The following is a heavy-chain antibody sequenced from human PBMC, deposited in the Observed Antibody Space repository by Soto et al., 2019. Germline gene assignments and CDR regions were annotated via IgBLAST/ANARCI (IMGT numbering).Heavy chain of an antibody. J-gene: IGHJ3*02. Sequence: ASVKVSCKASGYTFTSYGISWVRQAPGQGLEWMGWISAYNGNTNYAQKLQGRVTMTTDTSTSRAYMELRILISDDTAVYYCADSFEMWGQGTMISVSS. V-gene: IGHV1-18*01. CDR1: GYTFTSYG. D-gene: IGHD3-22*01. CDR2: ISAYNGNT. CDR3: ADSFEM.